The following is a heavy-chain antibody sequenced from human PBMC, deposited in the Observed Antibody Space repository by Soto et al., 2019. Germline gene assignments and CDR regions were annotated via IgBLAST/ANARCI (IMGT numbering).Heavy chain of an antibody. Sequence: SGPTLVHPTQTLTLACTFSGFSLSTSGVGVGWIRQSPGKALEWLALIYWNDDKRYSPSLKSRLTITKDTSKNQVVLTMTNMDPVDTATYYCAHGGYCSSTSCYYYYYGMDVWGQGTTVTVSS. J-gene: IGHJ6*02. CDR2: IYWNDDK. D-gene: IGHD2-2*01. CDR1: GFSLSTSGVG. CDR3: AHGGYCSSTSCYYYYYGMDV. V-gene: IGHV2-5*01.